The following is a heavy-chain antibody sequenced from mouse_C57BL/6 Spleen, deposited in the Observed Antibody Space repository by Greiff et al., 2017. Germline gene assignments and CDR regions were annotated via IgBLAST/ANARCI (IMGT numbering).Heavy chain of an antibody. Sequence: QVQLQQPGAELVRPGSSVKLSCKASGYTFTSYWMDWVKQRPGQGLEWIGNIYPSDSETHYNQKFKDKATLTVDKSSSTAYMQLSSLTSEDSAVYYCARKDYYGSSYRYFDVWGTGTTVTVSS. CDR2: IYPSDSET. CDR3: ARKDYYGSSYRYFDV. D-gene: IGHD1-1*01. CDR1: GYTFTSYW. J-gene: IGHJ1*03. V-gene: IGHV1-61*01.